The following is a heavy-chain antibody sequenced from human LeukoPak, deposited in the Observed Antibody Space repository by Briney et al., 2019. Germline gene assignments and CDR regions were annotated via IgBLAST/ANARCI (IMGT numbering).Heavy chain of an antibody. V-gene: IGHV5-51*01. Sequence: GESLKISCKGSGYSFTSYWIGWVRQMPGKGLEWMGIIYPGDSDTRYSPSFQGLVTISADNSINTAFLHWSSLKASDTAMYYCGRSPTSLSNPYYFDNWGQGTLVTVSS. CDR1: GYSFTSYW. J-gene: IGHJ4*02. D-gene: IGHD3-16*02. CDR3: GRSPTSLSNPYYFDN. CDR2: IYPGDSDT.